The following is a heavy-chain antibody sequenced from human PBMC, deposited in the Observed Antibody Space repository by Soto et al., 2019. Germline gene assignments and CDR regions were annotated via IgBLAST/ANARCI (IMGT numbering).Heavy chain of an antibody. Sequence: QVQLVESGGGLVKPGGSLRLSCAASGFTFSDYYMTWIRQAPGKGLECISYISKSASTIKYAESVKGRFIISRDNAKNSLSLQMNSLRAEDTAVYYCARVGCSGNFCYDGLDVWGQGTAVTVSS. J-gene: IGHJ6*02. D-gene: IGHD3-22*01. CDR1: GFTFSDYY. CDR2: ISKSASTI. V-gene: IGHV3-11*01. CDR3: ARVGCSGNFCYDGLDV.